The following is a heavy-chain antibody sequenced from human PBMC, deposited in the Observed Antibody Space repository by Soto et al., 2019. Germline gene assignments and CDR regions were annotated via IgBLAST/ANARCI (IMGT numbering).Heavy chain of an antibody. Sequence: QVQLVQSGAEVKKPGASVKVSCKASGYTFTSYGISWVRQAPGQGLEWMGWISAYNGNTNYAQKLQGRVTLTTNTSTSLAYMEMTILSSDDTVRYYCPRGREGDAFDIRVDATMVTVSS. V-gene: IGHV1-18*01. CDR2: ISAYNGNT. CDR3: PRGREGDAFDI. CDR1: GYTFTSYG. J-gene: IGHJ3*02. D-gene: IGHD1-26*01.